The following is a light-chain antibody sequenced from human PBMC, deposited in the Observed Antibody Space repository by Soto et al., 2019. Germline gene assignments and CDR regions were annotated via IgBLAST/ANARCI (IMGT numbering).Light chain of an antibody. Sequence: DIQMTQSPSTLPASVGDRVTITCRANQSISTWLAWYQQKPGKAPERLIYDVSNLQTGVPSRFSGSGSRTEFTLTISSLQPDDVATYYCQQYNTFWTFGQGTKVDIK. J-gene: IGKJ1*01. CDR3: QQYNTFWT. CDR1: QSISTW. CDR2: DVS. V-gene: IGKV1-5*01.